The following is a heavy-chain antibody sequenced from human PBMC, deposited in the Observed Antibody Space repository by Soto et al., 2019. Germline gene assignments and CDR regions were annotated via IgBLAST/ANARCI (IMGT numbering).Heavy chain of an antibody. CDR3: TRDRASTYYYDSSGYYYALPDY. V-gene: IGHV3-49*03. D-gene: IGHD3-22*01. CDR2: IRSKAYGGTT. CDR1: GFTFGDYA. Sequence: GGSLRLSCTASGFTFGDYAMSWFRQAPGKGLEWVGFIRSKAYGGTTEYAASVKGRFTISRDDSKSIAHLQMNSLKTEDTAVYYCTRDRASTYYYDSSGYYYALPDYWGQGTLVTVSS. J-gene: IGHJ4*02.